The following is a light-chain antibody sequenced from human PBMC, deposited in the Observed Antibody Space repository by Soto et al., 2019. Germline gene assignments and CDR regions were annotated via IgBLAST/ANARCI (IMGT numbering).Light chain of an antibody. CDR2: GVT. J-gene: IGLJ3*02. Sequence: QSALAQPPSASGSPGQSVTISCTGSGSDIGAYNFVSWYQQHPGKDPKLMIFGVTERPSGVPDRFSGSKSGNTASLTVSGLQADDEAVYYCYSDAGRKIWVFGGGTKLTVL. V-gene: IGLV2-8*01. CDR1: GSDIGAYNF. CDR3: YSDAGRKIWV.